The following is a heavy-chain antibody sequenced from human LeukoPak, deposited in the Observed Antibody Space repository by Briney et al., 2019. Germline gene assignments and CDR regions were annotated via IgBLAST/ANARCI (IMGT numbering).Heavy chain of an antibody. J-gene: IGHJ4*02. D-gene: IGHD6-19*01. CDR3: ARDSAYSSGWYLTDFDY. CDR2: IKQDGSEK. V-gene: IGHV3-7*01. Sequence: GGSLRLSCAASGFTFSSYWMSWVRQAPGKGLEWVANIKQDGSEKYYMDSVKGRFTISRDNAKNSLYLQMNSLRAEDTAVYYCARDSAYSSGWYLTDFDYWGQGTLVTVSS. CDR1: GFTFSSYW.